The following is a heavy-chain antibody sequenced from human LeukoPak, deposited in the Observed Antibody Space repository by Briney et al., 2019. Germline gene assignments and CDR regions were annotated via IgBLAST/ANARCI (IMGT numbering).Heavy chain of an antibody. CDR3: AKGNSASCYSAFDH. J-gene: IGHJ4*02. Sequence: GGSLRLSCAASGFTFSSYGMSWVRQAPGKGLEWASAISGSGGSTYYADSVKGRFTISRDNSKNTLYLQMNSLSAEDAAVYYCAKGNSASCYSAFDHWGRGTLVTVSS. V-gene: IGHV3-23*01. CDR2: ISGSGGST. D-gene: IGHD2-2*02. CDR1: GFTFSSYG.